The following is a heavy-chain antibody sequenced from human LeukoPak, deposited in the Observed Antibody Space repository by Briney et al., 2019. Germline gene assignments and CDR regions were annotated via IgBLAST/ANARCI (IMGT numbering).Heavy chain of an antibody. Sequence: PGGSLRLSCTASGFTVRNYWMSWVRQAPGKGLECVAYIKEDGSDKNYVDSVKGRFTISRDNAKSSLYLQMNSLRVEDTAAYYCVRGTRSNSFWGQGTQVTVSS. V-gene: IGHV3-7*01. D-gene: IGHD6-6*01. CDR3: VRGTRSNSF. J-gene: IGHJ4*02. CDR2: IKEDGSDK. CDR1: GFTVRNYW.